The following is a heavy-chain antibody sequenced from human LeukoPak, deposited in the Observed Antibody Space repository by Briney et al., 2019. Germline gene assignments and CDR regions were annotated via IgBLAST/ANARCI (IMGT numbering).Heavy chain of an antibody. CDR1: GFTSSRHW. V-gene: IGHV3-74*01. CDR2: ITPDGSGA. Sequence: PGGSLRLSCAASGFTSSRHWMHWVRQAPGKGLVWVSRITPDGSGADYAGSVRGRFTISRDNAKNTLYLQMNSLRAEDTAFYYCTRDLIAGSGTYDYWGQRTLVTVSS. D-gene: IGHD3-10*01. J-gene: IGHJ4*02. CDR3: TRDLIAGSGTYDY.